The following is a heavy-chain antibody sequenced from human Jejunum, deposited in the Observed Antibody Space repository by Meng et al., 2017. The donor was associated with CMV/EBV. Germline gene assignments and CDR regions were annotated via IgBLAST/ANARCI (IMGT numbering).Heavy chain of an antibody. D-gene: IGHD1-26*01. V-gene: IGHV3-48*03. CDR3: GAGSGFDF. Sequence: SCVAYGFTLDIYEMNWVRQAPGKGLEWISYISGNAYTTLYSDSVKGRFTISRDNAKTSVYLQMNSLRVEDTATYYCGAGSGFDFWGQGTLVTVSS. CDR2: ISGNAYTT. J-gene: IGHJ4*02. CDR1: GFTLDIYE.